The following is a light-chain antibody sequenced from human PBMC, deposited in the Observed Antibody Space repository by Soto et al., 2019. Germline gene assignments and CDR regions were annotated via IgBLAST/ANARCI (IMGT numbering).Light chain of an antibody. CDR3: QQYNSYSEA. CDR1: QGISSY. J-gene: IGKJ1*01. V-gene: IGKV1-8*01. Sequence: ILITQSPSSLYASTGDRVTITCRASQGISSYLAWYQQKPGEAPKLLINAASTLHGGVPSRFSGSGSGTEFTLTISSLQPDDFATYYCQQYNSYSEAFGQGTKVDI. CDR2: AAS.